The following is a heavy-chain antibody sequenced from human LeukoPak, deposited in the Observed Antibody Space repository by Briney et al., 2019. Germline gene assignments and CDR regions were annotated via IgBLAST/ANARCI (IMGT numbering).Heavy chain of an antibody. CDR3: ARGLDTAMVTSFDY. CDR1: GYTFHSYG. J-gene: IGHJ4*02. Sequence: GASVKVSCKASGYTFHSYGISWVRQAPRQGLEWMGWISAYNGNTNYAQKPQGRVTMTTDTSTSTAYMKLRSLRSDDTAVYYCARGLDTAMVTSFDYWGQGTLVTVSS. D-gene: IGHD5-18*01. V-gene: IGHV1-18*01. CDR2: ISAYNGNT.